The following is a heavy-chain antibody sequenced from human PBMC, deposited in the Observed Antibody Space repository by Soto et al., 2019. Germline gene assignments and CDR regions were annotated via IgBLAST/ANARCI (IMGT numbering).Heavy chain of an antibody. V-gene: IGHV4-61*01. J-gene: IGHJ4*02. CDR2: IYYSGST. CDR3: ARVGAGYSTNGPFDY. D-gene: IGHD5-18*01. Sequence: SETLSLTCTVSGGSVSSGSYYWSWIRQPPGKGLEWIGYIYYSGSTNYNPSLKSRVTISVDTSKNQFSLQLTSVTAADTAVYHCARVGAGYSTNGPFDYWGQGTLVTVS. CDR1: GGSVSSGSYY.